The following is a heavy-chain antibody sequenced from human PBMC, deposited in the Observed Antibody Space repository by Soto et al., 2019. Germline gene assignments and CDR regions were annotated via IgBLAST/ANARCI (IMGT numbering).Heavy chain of an antibody. CDR2: IYYSGTT. Sequence: SETLSLTCTVSGGSIKVGGYYWGWIRQPPGKGLEWVATIYYSGTTYYNPSLKSRLTISLDTSRNQFSLDLTSVAAADTAVYYCARLAYSHYSTWGQGTLVTVSS. CDR1: GGSIKVGGYY. CDR3: ARLAYSHYST. D-gene: IGHD5-12*01. V-gene: IGHV4-39*01. J-gene: IGHJ4*02.